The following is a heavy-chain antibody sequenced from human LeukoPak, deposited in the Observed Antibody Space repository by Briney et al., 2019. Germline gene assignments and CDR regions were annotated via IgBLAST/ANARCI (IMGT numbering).Heavy chain of an antibody. CDR1: GFTFSSYC. CDR3: ARERGYFDY. CDR2: IWYDGSNK. V-gene: IGHV3-33*01. Sequence: PGGSLRLSCAASGFTFSSYCMHWVRQAPGKALEWVAVIWYDGSNKDYADSVKGRFTISRDNSKNTLYPQMNSLRAEDTAVYYCARERGYFDYWGQGTLVTVSS. D-gene: IGHD3-16*01. J-gene: IGHJ4*02.